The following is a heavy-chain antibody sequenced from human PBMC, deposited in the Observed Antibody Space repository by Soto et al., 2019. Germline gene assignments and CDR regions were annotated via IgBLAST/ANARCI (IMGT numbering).Heavy chain of an antibody. D-gene: IGHD1-26*01. CDR3: TKDSYSSITVARFDY. Sequence: GGSLRLSCAASGFIFSNAWINWVRQVPGKGLEWVGRIKSKINGGTADYAAPVQGRFAVSRDDSKNMVFLQMNSLKTEDTGIYYCTKDSYSSITVARFDYWGQGTVVTVSP. J-gene: IGHJ4*02. V-gene: IGHV3-15*07. CDR1: GFIFSNAW. CDR2: IKSKINGGTA.